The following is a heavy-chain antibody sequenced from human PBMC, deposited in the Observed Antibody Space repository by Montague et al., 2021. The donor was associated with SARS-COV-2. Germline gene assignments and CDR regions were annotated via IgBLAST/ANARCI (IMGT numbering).Heavy chain of an antibody. CDR2: INHDGSIA. CDR1: GITFNTYW. V-gene: IGHV3-74*01. Sequence: SLRLSCAASGITFNTYWMHWVRLVVGKGLVWVSRINHDGSIATYADSVKGRFAISRDNAKNTLFLQMNSLRAEDTAVYYCARVLVVTYYGMDVWGQGTTVTVSS. J-gene: IGHJ6*02. CDR3: ARVLVVTYYGMDV. D-gene: IGHD3-22*01.